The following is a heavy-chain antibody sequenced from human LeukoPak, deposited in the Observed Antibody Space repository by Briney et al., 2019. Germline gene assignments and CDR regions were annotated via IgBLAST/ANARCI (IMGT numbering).Heavy chain of an antibody. V-gene: IGHV2-70*11. CDR3: VRSYYYDSSGYFFDY. CDR2: VDWDDDK. Sequence: PALVKPTQTLTLTCTFSGFSLSTSGMCVSWIRQPPGKALEWLARVDWDDDKYYSTSLKTRLTISKDTSKSQVVLTMTNMDPVDTATYYCVRSYYYDSSGYFFDYWGQGTLVTVSS. D-gene: IGHD3-22*01. J-gene: IGHJ4*02. CDR1: GFSLSTSGMC.